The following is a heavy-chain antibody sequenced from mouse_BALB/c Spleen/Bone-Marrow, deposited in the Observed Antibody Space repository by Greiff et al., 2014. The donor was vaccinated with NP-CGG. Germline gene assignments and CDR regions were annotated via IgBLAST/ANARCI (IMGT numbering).Heavy chain of an antibody. CDR1: GYTFTTYG. V-gene: IGHV1S56*01. D-gene: IGHD2-4*01. CDR2: ISPGDGNT. Sequence: LVESGPELVKPGALVKISCKASGYTFTTYGINWVKQRPGQGLEWIGWISPGDGNTNYNEKFKGKATLTADKSSSTAYMQLSSLTSENSAVYFCARGGDYHYFDYWGQGTTLTVSS. J-gene: IGHJ2*01. CDR3: ARGGDYHYFDY.